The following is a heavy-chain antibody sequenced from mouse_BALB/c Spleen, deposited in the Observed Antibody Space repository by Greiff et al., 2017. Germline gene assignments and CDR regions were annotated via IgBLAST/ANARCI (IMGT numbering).Heavy chain of an antibody. CDR2: INPYNGAT. CDR3: ARDPYGL. D-gene: IGHD1-1*02. J-gene: IGHJ3*01. CDR1: GYSFTGYY. V-gene: IGHV1-31*01. Sequence: EVKLMESGPELVKPGASVKISCKASGYSFTGYYMHWVKQSHVKSLEWIGRINPYNGATSYNQNFKDKASLTVDKSSSTAYMELHSLTSEDSAVYYCARDPYGLWGQGTLVTVSA.